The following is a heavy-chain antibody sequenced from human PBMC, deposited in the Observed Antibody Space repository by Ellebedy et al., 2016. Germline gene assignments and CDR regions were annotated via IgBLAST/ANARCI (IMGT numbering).Heavy chain of an antibody. CDR1: GFTFSVYS. V-gene: IGHV3-21*01. CDR2: ISSSSSYI. CDR3: ARGCNYYGSGSYYPCPPRY. Sequence: GESLKISCAASGFTFSVYSMNWVRQAPGKGLEWVSSISSSSSYIYYADSVKGRFTISRDNAKNSLYLQMNSLRAEDTAVYYCARGCNYYGSGSYYPCPPRYWGQGTLVTVSS. D-gene: IGHD3-10*01. J-gene: IGHJ4*02.